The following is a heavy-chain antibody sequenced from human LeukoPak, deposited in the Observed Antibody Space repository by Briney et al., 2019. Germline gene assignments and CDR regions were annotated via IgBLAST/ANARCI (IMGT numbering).Heavy chain of an antibody. Sequence: GASVKVSCKASGGTFSSYAISWVRQAPGQGLEWMGGIIPIFGTANYAQKFQGRVTITADESTSTAYMELSSLRSEDTAVYYCARPWQQLSQADAFDIWGQGTMATVSS. V-gene: IGHV1-69*13. CDR2: IIPIFGTA. CDR3: ARPWQQLSQADAFDI. CDR1: GGTFSSYA. J-gene: IGHJ3*02. D-gene: IGHD6-13*01.